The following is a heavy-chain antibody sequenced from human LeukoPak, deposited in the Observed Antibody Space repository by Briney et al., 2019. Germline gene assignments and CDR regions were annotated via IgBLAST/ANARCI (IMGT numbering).Heavy chain of an antibody. Sequence: GGSLRLSRAACGFTFNSYGMHWVPQAPGKGLEWVAAISYDGTNKNDADSVKGRFTISRDNSKNTLYLQINSLRAEDTAVYHCAKGGRAAADRNFDLWGRGTLVTVSS. J-gene: IGHJ2*01. V-gene: IGHV3-30*18. CDR2: ISYDGTNK. CDR3: AKGGRAAADRNFDL. D-gene: IGHD6-13*01. CDR1: GFTFNSYG.